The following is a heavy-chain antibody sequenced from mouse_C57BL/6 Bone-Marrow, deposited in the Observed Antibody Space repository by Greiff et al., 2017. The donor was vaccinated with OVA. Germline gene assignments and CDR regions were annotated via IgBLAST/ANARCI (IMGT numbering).Heavy chain of an antibody. CDR1: GYTFTSYW. CDR2: IHPSDSDT. V-gene: IGHV1-74*01. CDR3: AIEGPFGY. J-gene: IGHJ3*01. Sequence: QVQLQQPGAELVKPGASVKVSCKASGYTFTSYWLHWVKQRPGQGLEWLGRIHPSDSDTNYNQKFKGKATLTVDKSSSTAYMQLSSLTSEDCAVYYCAIEGPFGYWGQGTLVTVSA.